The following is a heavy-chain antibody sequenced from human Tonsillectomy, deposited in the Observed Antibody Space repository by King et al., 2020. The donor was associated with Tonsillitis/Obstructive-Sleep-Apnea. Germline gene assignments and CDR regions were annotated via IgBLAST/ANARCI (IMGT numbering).Heavy chain of an antibody. CDR3: AGDPNSITAWGY. V-gene: IGHV3-53*01. D-gene: IGHD1-20*01. J-gene: IGHJ4*02. CDR2: IYTGDRT. Sequence: EVQLVESGGGLIQPGGSLRLSCAASDFSVTYNYMSWVRQAPGKGLEWVSSIYTGDRTDYADSVKDRFSISRDNSNNTLFLQMNSLRVEDTAMYYCAGDPNSITAWGYWGRGTLVTVSS. CDR1: DFSVTYNY.